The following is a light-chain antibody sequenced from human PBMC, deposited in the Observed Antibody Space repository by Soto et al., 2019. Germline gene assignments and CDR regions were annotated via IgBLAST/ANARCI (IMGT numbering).Light chain of an antibody. V-gene: IGKV1-27*01. CDR2: TAS. J-gene: IGKJ4*01. Sequence: DIEMTQSPSSLSAFVGDRVTITCRASQDIRNYLVWYQQKPGKVPKLLIDTASTLQSGVPIRFSGSGSGTDFTLTISSLQPEDVATYYCQQYDTTSLTFGGGTKVEI. CDR3: QQYDTTSLT. CDR1: QDIRNY.